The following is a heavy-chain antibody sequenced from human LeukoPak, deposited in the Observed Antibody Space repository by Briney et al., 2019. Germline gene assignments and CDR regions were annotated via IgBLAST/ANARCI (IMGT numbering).Heavy chain of an antibody. CDR1: GFTFSSYA. Sequence: GGFLRLSCAASGFTFSSYAMSWVRQAPGKGLEWVSAISGSGGSTYYSDSVKGRFTISRDNSKNTLYLQMNSLRAEDTAVYYCAKTMAATFSNYFDYWGQGTLVTVSS. D-gene: IGHD2-15*01. J-gene: IGHJ4*02. V-gene: IGHV3-23*01. CDR3: AKTMAATFSNYFDY. CDR2: ISGSGGST.